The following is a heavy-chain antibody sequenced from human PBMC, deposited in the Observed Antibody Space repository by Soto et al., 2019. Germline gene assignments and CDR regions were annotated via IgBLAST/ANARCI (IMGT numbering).Heavy chain of an antibody. CDR2: INDSGST. CDR3: QGGDF. J-gene: IGHJ4*02. CDR1: GGSFRGYF. V-gene: IGHV4-34*01. Sequence: PSETLSLTCAVSGGSFRGYFWSWIRQSPDKGLEWIGEINDSGSTYYYPSFKSRLTISVDTSKSQISLTLTSVTAADSAVYYCQGGDFWGQGTRVTVS. D-gene: IGHD3-16*01.